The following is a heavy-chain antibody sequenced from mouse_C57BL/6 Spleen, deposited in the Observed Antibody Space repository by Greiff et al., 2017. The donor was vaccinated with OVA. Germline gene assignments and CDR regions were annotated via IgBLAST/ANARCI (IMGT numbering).Heavy chain of an antibody. CDR3: ARGGLGYYLDY. V-gene: IGHV1-64*01. CDR2: IHPNSGST. D-gene: IGHD4-1*01. CDR1: GYTFTSYW. Sequence: QVQLQQPGAELVKPGASVKLSCKASGYTFTSYWMHWVKQRPGQGLEWIGMIHPNSGSTNYNEKFKSKATLTVDKSSSTAYMQISSLTSEDSAVYYCARGGLGYYLDYWGQGTTLTVSS. J-gene: IGHJ2*01.